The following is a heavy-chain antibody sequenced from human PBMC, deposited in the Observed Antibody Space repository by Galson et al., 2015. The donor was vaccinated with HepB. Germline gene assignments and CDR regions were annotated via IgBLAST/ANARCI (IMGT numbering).Heavy chain of an antibody. V-gene: IGHV3-48*03. D-gene: IGHD6-13*01. CDR1: GFTFSSYE. Sequence: SLRLSCAASGFTFSSYEMNWVRQAPGKGLEWVSYISSSGSTIYYADSVKGRFTISRDNAKNSLYLQMNSLRAEDTAVYYCAPPDWGEQQLVGGDWGQGTLVTVSS. CDR3: APPDWGEQQLVGGD. CDR2: ISSSGSTI. J-gene: IGHJ4*02.